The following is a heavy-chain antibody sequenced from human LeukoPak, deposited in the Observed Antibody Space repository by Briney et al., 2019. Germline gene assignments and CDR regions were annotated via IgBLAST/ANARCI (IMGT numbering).Heavy chain of an antibody. J-gene: IGHJ4*02. CDR2: ILNDERNK. CDR3: AKDRGDGYNWENYSGFDS. CDR1: GFTFSSYG. Sequence: GGSLRLSCAASGFTFSSYGTQWVRQAPGKGLEWVAVILNDERNKWYADSVKGRFTTSRDNTQNTLSLEMNSLRVEDTGVYYCAKDRGDGYNWENYSGFDSWGQGTLVTVSS. D-gene: IGHD5-24*01. V-gene: IGHV3-30*18.